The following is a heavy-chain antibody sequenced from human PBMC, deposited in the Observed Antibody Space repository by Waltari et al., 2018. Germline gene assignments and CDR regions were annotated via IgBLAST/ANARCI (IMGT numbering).Heavy chain of an antibody. J-gene: IGHJ4*02. Sequence: QVQLVESGGGVVQPGRSLRLSCEASGFTFSSYAMHWVRQAPGKGLVWVAVRSYDGSNKDYADSVKGRVTISRDNSKNTLYRQMNSLRAEDAAVYDCARQSPGYYCDYWGQGTLVTVSS. D-gene: IGHD5-12*01. V-gene: IGHV3-30*01. CDR3: ARQSPGYYCDY. CDR1: GFTFSSYA. CDR2: RSYDGSNK.